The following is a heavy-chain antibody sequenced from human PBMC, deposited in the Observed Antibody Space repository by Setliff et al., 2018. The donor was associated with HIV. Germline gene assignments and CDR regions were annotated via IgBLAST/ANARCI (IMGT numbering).Heavy chain of an antibody. V-gene: IGHV1-8*01. J-gene: IGHJ4*02. CDR2: MNPNSGNT. Sequence: ASVNVSCKASGYTFTSYDINWVRQATGQGLEWMGWMNPNSGNTGYAQKFQGRVTMTRNTSISTAYMELSSLRSDDTAIYYCAKPFGSDGSRQLDSWGQGTLVTVSS. CDR3: AKPFGSDGSRQLDS. D-gene: IGHD2-15*01. CDR1: GYTFTSYD.